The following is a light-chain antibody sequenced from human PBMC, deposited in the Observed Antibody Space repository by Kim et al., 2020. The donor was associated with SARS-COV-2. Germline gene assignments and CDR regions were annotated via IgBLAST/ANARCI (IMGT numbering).Light chain of an antibody. CDR1: PVIIIS. CDR3: QQCGVSSRT. CDR2: GAV. Sequence: SSAAERAPLSCPASPVIIISLAWSHQRPGQAPSPLIYGAVNRATRLPSRFSGSGFGPDFTSIISRLEPDVFAFYYFQQCGVSSRTFCAGTKVYIK. V-gene: IGKV3-20*01. J-gene: IGKJ3*01.